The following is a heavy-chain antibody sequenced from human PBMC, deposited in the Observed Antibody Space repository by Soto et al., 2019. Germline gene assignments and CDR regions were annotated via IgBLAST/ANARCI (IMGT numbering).Heavy chain of an antibody. D-gene: IGHD3-22*01. V-gene: IGHV4-30-4*01. Sequence: TSETLSLTCTVSGGSISSGDYYWSWIRQPPGKGLGWIGYIYYSGSTYYNPSLKSRVTISVDTSKNQFSLKLSSVTAADTAVYYCASSYYYDSSGYYLDFDYWGQGTLVTVSS. CDR3: ASSYYYDSSGYYLDFDY. CDR2: IYYSGST. J-gene: IGHJ4*02. CDR1: GGSISSGDYY.